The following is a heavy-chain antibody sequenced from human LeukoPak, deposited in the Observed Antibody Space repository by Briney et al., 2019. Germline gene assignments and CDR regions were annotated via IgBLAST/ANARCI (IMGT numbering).Heavy chain of an antibody. CDR2: INPNSGGT. V-gene: IGHV1-2*02. D-gene: IGHD2-8*01. CDR3: ARVGFCTKGVCYSFDY. Sequence: ASVKVSCKPSGYTFTVNYIHRVRQAPGQGPEWMGWINPNSGGTNYAQKFQGRVTMTRDTSISTAYMELSRLTSDDTAVYYCARVGFCTKGVCYSFDYWGQGTLVTVSS. CDR1: GYTFTVNY. J-gene: IGHJ4*02.